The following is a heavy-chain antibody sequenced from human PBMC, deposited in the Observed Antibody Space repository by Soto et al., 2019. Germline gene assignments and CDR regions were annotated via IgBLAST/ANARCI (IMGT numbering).Heavy chain of an antibody. J-gene: IGHJ5*02. Sequence: GASVKVSCKVSGYTLTELSMHWVRQAPGKGLEWMGGFDPEDGETIYAQKFQGRVTMTEDTSTDTAYMELSSLRSEDTAVYYCATIVVPAAMRVFPDELGWFDPWGQGTLVTVSS. D-gene: IGHD2-2*01. CDR2: FDPEDGET. CDR1: GYTLTELS. CDR3: ATIVVPAAMRVFPDELGWFDP. V-gene: IGHV1-24*01.